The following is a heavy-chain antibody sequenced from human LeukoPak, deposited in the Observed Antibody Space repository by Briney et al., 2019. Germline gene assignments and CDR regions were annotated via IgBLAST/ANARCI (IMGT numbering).Heavy chain of an antibody. CDR2: IGSSSSYI. CDR1: GFTFSSYS. Sequence: GGSLRLSCAASGFTFSSYSMNWVRQAPGKGLEWVSSIGSSSSYIYYADSVKGRFTISRDNAENSLYLQMNSLRAEDTAVYYCARNYDSSGLDLDYWGQGTLVTVSS. V-gene: IGHV3-21*01. D-gene: IGHD3-22*01. CDR3: ARNYDSSGLDLDY. J-gene: IGHJ4*02.